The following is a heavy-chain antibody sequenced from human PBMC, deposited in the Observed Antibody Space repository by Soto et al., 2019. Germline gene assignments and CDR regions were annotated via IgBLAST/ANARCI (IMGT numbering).Heavy chain of an antibody. CDR2: IRSKAYGGTT. V-gene: IGHV3-49*03. Sequence: PGGSLRLSCTASGFTFGDYAMSWFRQAPGKGLEWVGFIRSKAYGGTTEYAASVKGRFTISRDDSKSIAYLQMNSLKTEDTAVYYCTGEGVVVPAAIVNRREYYYYGMDVWGQGTTVTVSS. CDR3: TGEGVVVPAAIVNRREYYYYGMDV. CDR1: GFTFGDYA. J-gene: IGHJ6*02. D-gene: IGHD2-2*02.